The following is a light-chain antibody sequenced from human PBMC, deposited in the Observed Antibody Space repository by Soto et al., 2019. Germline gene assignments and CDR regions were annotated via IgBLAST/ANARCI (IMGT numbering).Light chain of an antibody. J-gene: IGKJ4*01. CDR3: QQSYSTPLT. V-gene: IGKV1-39*01. Sequence: DIQMTQSPSTLSASVGDRVTITCQASQSISSYLNWYQQKPGKAPKLLIYAASSLQSGVPSRFSGGGSGTDFTLTISSLQPEDFATYSCQQSYSTPLTFGGGTKVDI. CDR1: QSISSY. CDR2: AAS.